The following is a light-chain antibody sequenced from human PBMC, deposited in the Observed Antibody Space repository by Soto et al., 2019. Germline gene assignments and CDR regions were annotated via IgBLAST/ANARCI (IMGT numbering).Light chain of an antibody. CDR3: QQRNDWQVT. Sequence: EIVLTQSQGTLSLSPGERDTLSCRASQSVGSSLAWYQQKPGQAPRLLIYDAPNRATGSPARFSGSGSGTDFTLTISSLEPGDFAIYYCQQRNDWQVTFGQGTRLEI. J-gene: IGKJ5*01. V-gene: IGKV3-11*01. CDR2: DAP. CDR1: QSVGSS.